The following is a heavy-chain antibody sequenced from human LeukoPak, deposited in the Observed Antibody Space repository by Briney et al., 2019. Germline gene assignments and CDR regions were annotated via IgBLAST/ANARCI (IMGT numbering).Heavy chain of an antibody. CDR1: GFTFSSYW. D-gene: IGHD6-6*01. V-gene: IGHV3-7*01. CDR3: ARDESWRAARGDFDY. J-gene: IGHJ4*02. CDR2: IKQDGSEK. Sequence: QAGGSLRLSCAASGFTFSSYWMSWVRQAPGKGLEWVANIKQDGSEKYYVDSVKGRFTISRDNAKNSLYLQMNSLRAEDTAVYYCARDESWRAARGDFDYWGQGTLVTVSS.